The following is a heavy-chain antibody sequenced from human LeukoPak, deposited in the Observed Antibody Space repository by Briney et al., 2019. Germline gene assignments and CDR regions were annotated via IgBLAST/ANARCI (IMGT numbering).Heavy chain of an antibody. V-gene: IGHV1-69*06. CDR1: VGTLSSYA. CDR3: ARDKVVTIFGRAYYYMDV. Sequence: SVKVSCKASVGTLSSYAISWVRQAPGQGLEWMGGIIPIFGTANYAQKFQGRVTITADKSTSTACMELSSLRSEDTAVYYCARDKVVTIFGRAYYYMDVWGKGTTVTVSS. J-gene: IGHJ6*03. CDR2: IIPIFGTA. D-gene: IGHD3-3*01.